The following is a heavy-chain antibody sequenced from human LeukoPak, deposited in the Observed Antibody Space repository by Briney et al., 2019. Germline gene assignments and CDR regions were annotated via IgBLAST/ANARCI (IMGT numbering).Heavy chain of an antibody. CDR2: INSDGSST. J-gene: IGHJ6*02. Sequence: GGSLRLSCAASGFTFSSYWMHWVRQAPGKGLVWVSRINSDGSSTSYADSVKGRFTISRDNAKNTLYLQMNSLRAEDTAVYYCAQWELVGYYYGMDVWGQGTTVTVSS. CDR1: GFTFSSYW. D-gene: IGHD1-26*01. CDR3: AQWELVGYYYGMDV. V-gene: IGHV3-74*01.